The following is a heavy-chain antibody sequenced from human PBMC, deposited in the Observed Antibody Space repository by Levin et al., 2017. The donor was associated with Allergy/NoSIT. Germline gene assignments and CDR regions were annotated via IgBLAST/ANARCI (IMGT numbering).Heavy chain of an antibody. Sequence: GGSLRLSCAASGFVFDDYPMHWVRQAPGKGLEWVSGISWSSDIIGYADSVKGRFTISRDNAKNSLYLQMNSLRAEDTALYYCAKGLSFHDYSNYHYWGQGTLVTVSS. J-gene: IGHJ4*02. CDR2: ISWSSDII. D-gene: IGHD4-11*01. CDR3: AKGLSFHDYSNYHY. V-gene: IGHV3-9*01. CDR1: GFVFDDYP.